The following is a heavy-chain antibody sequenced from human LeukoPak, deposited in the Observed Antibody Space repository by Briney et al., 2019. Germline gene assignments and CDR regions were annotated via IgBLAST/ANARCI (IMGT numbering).Heavy chain of an antibody. J-gene: IGHJ4*02. CDR2: IRNKANSYTT. Sequence: GGSLRLSCAASGFTFSDHYIDWVRQAPGKGLEWVVRIRNKANSYTTEYAASVRGRFSISRDDSKNSVYLQMNSLRTEDTAVYYCARDSGSFDYWGQGTLDTVSS. D-gene: IGHD1-26*01. CDR3: ARDSGSFDY. CDR1: GFTFSDHY. V-gene: IGHV3-72*01.